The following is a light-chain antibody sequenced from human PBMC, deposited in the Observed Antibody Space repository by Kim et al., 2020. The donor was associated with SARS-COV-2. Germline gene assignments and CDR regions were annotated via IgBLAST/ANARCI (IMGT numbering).Light chain of an antibody. CDR2: AVS. V-gene: IGLV2-14*03. CDR3: SSYTSTSTLL. Sequence: GQSIVISCIGTSSDIGGYKYVSWYQQHPGKVPKLIIYAVSQRPSGVSDRFSGSKSGNTASLAISGLQAEDEAIYYCSSYTSTSTLLFGGGTQLTVL. J-gene: IGLJ2*01. CDR1: SSDIGGYKY.